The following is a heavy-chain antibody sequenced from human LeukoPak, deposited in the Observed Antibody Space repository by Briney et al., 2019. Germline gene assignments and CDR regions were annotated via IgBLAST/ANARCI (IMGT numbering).Heavy chain of an antibody. CDR2: INTNTGNP. D-gene: IGHD3-16*01. V-gene: IGHV7-4-1*02. CDR1: GCTFTSYA. J-gene: IGHJ5*02. Sequence: ASVKVSCKASGCTFTSYAMNWVRQAPGQGLEWMGWINTNTGNPTYAQGFTGRFVFSLDTSVSTAYLQISSLKAEDTAVYYCARVAGLRLGELGRLRRNLNWFDPWGQGTLVTVSS. CDR3: ARVAGLRLGELGRLRRNLNWFDP.